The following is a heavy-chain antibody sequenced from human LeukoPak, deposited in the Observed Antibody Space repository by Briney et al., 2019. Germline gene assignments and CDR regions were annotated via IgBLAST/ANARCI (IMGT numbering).Heavy chain of an antibody. CDR2: ISYDGSNK. CDR3: ATDLIHYYASGAKT. CDR1: GFTFSSYG. V-gene: IGHV3-30*03. Sequence: GSLRLSCAASGFTFSSYGMHWVRQAPGKGLEWVAVISYDGSNKYYADSVKGRFTISRDNSKNTLYLQMNSLRAEDTAVYYCATDLIHYYASGAKTWGQGTLVTVSS. D-gene: IGHD3-10*01. J-gene: IGHJ5*02.